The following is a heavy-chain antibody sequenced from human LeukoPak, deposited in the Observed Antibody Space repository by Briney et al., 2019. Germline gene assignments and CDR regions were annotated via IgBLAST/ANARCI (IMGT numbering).Heavy chain of an antibody. J-gene: IGHJ4*02. CDR3: ARDEGSGWDY. V-gene: IGHV3-7*01. CDR2: IKQDGSDK. Sequence: GGSLRLSCAASGFIFSSYWMTWVRQAPGKGLEWVANIKQDGSDKYYVDSLKGRFTVSRDNAKNSLYLQMNSLRAEDTAVYFCARDEGSGWDYWGQGTLVTVSS. CDR1: GFIFSSYW. D-gene: IGHD6-19*01.